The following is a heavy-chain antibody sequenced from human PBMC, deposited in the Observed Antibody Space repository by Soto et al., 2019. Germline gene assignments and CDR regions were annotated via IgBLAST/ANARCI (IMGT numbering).Heavy chain of an antibody. Sequence: QITLKESGPTLVKPTQTLTLTCTFSGFSLTTSGVGVGWIRQPPGKALEWLALIYWDDDKRYSPSLKSRLTITKDTSRNQVVLTMTNMDPVDTATYFCAHRDGFGEFDSWGQRTLVTVSS. CDR3: AHRDGFGEFDS. J-gene: IGHJ5*01. V-gene: IGHV2-5*02. CDR1: GFSLTTSGVG. D-gene: IGHD3-10*01. CDR2: IYWDDDK.